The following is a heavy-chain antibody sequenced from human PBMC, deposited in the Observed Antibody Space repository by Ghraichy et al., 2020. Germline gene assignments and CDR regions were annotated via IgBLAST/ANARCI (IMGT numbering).Heavy chain of an antibody. CDR2: IYHSGTT. CDR1: GGSVSSYY. Sequence: SETLSLTCTVSGGSVSSYYWTWIRQPPGRGLEWIGYIYHSGTTNYNSSLKSRVTISIDTSNNQFSLRLRSVSAADTAVYCCARGVYCGGNCHHYDSWGQGTLVTVSS. D-gene: IGHD2-21*01. J-gene: IGHJ4*02. CDR3: ARGVYCGGNCHHYDS. V-gene: IGHV4-59*02.